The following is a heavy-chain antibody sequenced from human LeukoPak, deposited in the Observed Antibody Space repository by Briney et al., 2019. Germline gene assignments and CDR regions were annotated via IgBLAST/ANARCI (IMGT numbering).Heavy chain of an antibody. CDR3: ATVSRAVAGTLDY. J-gene: IGHJ4*02. V-gene: IGHV1-24*01. D-gene: IGHD6-19*01. CDR2: FDPEDGET. Sequence: ASVKVSCKVSGYTLTELSMHWVRQAPGKGLEWMGGFDPEDGETTYAQKFQGRVTMTEDTSTDTAYMELSSLRSVDTAVYYCATVSRAVAGTLDYWGQGTLVTVSS. CDR1: GYTLTELS.